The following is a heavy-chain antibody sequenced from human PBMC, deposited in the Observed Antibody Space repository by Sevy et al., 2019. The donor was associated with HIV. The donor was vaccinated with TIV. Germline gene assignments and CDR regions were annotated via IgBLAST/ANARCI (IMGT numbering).Heavy chain of an antibody. V-gene: IGHV3-11*01. CDR3: ARAAGWFDA. CDR1: GFTFNDYN. Sequence: GGSLRLSCAASGFTFNDYNLSWIRQPPGKGLEWVSYISTSTSTTTIYYADSVKGRFTISRDNAKNSIYLQMNSLRVDDTAVYYCARAAGWFDAWDQGTLVTVSS. CDR2: ISTSTSTTTI. J-gene: IGHJ5*02.